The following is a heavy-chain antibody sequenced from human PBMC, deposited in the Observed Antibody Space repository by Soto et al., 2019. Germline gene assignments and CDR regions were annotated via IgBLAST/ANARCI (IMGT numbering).Heavy chain of an antibody. V-gene: IGHV1-69*01. J-gene: IGHJ4*02. D-gene: IGHD3-10*01. CDR3: ARDKPYGFGDYFGY. CDR2: IIPIFGTA. CDR1: GGTFSSYA. Sequence: QVQLVQSGAEVKKPGSSVKVSCKASGGTFSSYAISWVRQAPGQGLEWMGGIIPIFGTANYAQKFQGRVTITAEESTRQAYMGVSRLRTEDTAVYYCARDKPYGFGDYFGYLGQGNLVTVSS.